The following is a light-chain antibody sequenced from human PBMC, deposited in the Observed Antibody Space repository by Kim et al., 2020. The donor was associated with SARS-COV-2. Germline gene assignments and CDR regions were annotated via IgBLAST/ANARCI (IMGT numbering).Light chain of an antibody. CDR3: QSYNRDNVL. CDR2: EDD. CDR1: SGSIDDNY. J-gene: IGLJ2*01. V-gene: IGLV6-57*03. Sequence: GKTVTTSRTPSSGSIDDNYVQWYQQRPGGVPTTVIYEDDQRPSGVSDRFSGSIDNSSNSASLTISGLRTEDEADYYCQSYNRDNVLFGGGTQLTVL.